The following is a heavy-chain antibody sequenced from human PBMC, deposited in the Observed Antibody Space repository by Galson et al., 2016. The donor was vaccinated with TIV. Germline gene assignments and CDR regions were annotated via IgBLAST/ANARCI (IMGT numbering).Heavy chain of an antibody. V-gene: IGHV3-7*01. D-gene: IGHD4-23*01. CDR1: GFTFSSHW. CDR3: ARENFGGKPYDAFDI. Sequence: SLRLSCAASGFTFSSHWMTWVRQAPGKGLEWVANIKQDASETYYGDSVKGRFIISRDNAENLIFLRMNSLRAEDTAVYFCARENFGGKPYDAFDIWGQGTVVTVSS. J-gene: IGHJ3*02. CDR2: IKQDASET.